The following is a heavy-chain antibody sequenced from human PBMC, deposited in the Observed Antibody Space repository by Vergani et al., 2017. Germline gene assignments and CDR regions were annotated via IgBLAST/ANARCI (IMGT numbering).Heavy chain of an antibody. J-gene: IGHJ5*02. V-gene: IGHV3-7*01. CDR3: ARVLAAAGRWFDP. D-gene: IGHD6-13*01. CDR2: IKQDGSEK. CDR1: GFTFSSYW. Sequence: EVQLVESGGGLVQPGGSLRLSCAASGFTFSSYWMSWVRQAPGKGLEWVANIKQDGSEKYYVDSVKGRFTISRDNAKNSLYLQMNSLRAEDTAVYYCARVLAAAGRWFDPWGQGTLVTVSS.